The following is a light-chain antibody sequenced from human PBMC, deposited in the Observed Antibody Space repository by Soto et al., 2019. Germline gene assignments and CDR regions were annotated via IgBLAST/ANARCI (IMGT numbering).Light chain of an antibody. CDR3: HQYGGSPQT. V-gene: IGKV3-20*01. CDR2: GAS. Sequence: EIVLTQSPGTLSLSPGERATLSCRASQSVSNYLAWYQRKPGQAPRLLIYGASSRATGIPDRFSGSGSGTDFTLTISRLELEDFAVYYCHQYGGSPQTFGQGPKV. CDR1: QSVSNY. J-gene: IGKJ1*01.